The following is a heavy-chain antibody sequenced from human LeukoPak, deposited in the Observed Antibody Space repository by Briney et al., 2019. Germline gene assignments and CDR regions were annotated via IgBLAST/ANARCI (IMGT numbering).Heavy chain of an antibody. Sequence: TGGSLRLSCAASGFTFDDYGVSWVRQGPGKGLEWVSGINWNGGSIGYADSVKGRFTISRDNAKNSLYLQMNSLRAEDTALYYCARDPTEGFEELLSPPDYWGQGTLVTVSS. CDR2: INWNGGSI. D-gene: IGHD3-10*01. CDR3: ARDPTEGFEELLSPPDY. V-gene: IGHV3-20*04. CDR1: GFTFDDYG. J-gene: IGHJ4*02.